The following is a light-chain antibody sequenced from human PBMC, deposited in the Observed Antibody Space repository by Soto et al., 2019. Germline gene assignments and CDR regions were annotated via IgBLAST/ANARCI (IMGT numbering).Light chain of an antibody. CDR2: GAS. J-gene: IGKJ4*01. CDR3: QQYGSSPPVT. Sequence: IVLTQSPSALSLSVGEAATLSCMASQSVSSSYLAWYQQKPGQAPRLLIYGASSRATGIPDRLSGSGSGTDSTLTISRLEPEDFAVYDCQQYGSSPPVTFGGGTKVDI. CDR1: QSVSSSY. V-gene: IGKV3-20*01.